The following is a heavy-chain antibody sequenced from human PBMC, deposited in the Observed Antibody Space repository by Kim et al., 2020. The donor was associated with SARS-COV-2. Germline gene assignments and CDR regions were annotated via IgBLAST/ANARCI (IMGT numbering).Heavy chain of an antibody. CDR1: GFTFSDYD. D-gene: IGHD6-13*01. CDR3: ARTAIRSSSSCLDY. V-gene: IGHV3-11*04. J-gene: IGHJ4*02. CDR2: ISSSGSTI. Sequence: GGSLRLSCAASGFTFSDYDMSWIRQAPGKGLEWVSYISSSGSTIYYADSVKGRFTISRDNAKNSLYLQMNSLRAEDTAVYYCARTAIRSSSSCLDYWGQGTLVTVSS.